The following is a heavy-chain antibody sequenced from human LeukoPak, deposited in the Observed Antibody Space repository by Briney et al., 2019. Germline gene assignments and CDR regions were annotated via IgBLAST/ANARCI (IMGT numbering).Heavy chain of an antibody. V-gene: IGHV1-2*02. D-gene: IGHD1-26*01. CDR1: GYTFTGYS. Sequence: ASVKVSCKASGYTFTGYSMHWVRQAPGQGLEWMGWINPNSGGTDSAQKFQGRVTMTRDTSISTVYMELSRLGSDDTAVYYCARKKVGSSFPLDYWGQGTLVTVSS. J-gene: IGHJ4*02. CDR2: INPNSGGT. CDR3: ARKKVGSSFPLDY.